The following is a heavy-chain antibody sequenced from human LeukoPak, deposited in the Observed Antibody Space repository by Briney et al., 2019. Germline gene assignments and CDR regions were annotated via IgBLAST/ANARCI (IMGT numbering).Heavy chain of an antibody. J-gene: IGHJ4*02. V-gene: IGHV2-5*02. CDR2: IYWDDDK. D-gene: IGHD3-10*01. Sequence: SGPTLVNPTQALTLTCTFSGFTLTSNPTGVGWIRQSPAKALEWLVVIYWDDDKRYSPSLKSRLIVSKDTSRNQVFLTMTNMDPADTGTYYCAHTGFGSNWDRRAFDFWGQGVPVTVSS. CDR3: AHTGFGSNWDRRAFDF. CDR1: GFTLTSNPTG.